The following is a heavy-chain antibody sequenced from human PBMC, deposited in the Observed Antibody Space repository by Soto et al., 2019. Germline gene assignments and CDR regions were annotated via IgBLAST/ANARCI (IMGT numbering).Heavy chain of an antibody. CDR2: MNPNSGNT. J-gene: IGHJ5*02. CDR1: GYTFTSYD. Sequence: ASVKVSCKASGYTFTSYDINWVRQATGQGLEWMGWMNPNSGNTGYAQKFQGRVTMTRNTSISTAYMELSSLRAEDTAVYYCAKNGRAAAMYNWFDPWGQGTLVTVSS. D-gene: IGHD6-13*01. CDR3: AKNGRAAAMYNWFDP. V-gene: IGHV1-8*01.